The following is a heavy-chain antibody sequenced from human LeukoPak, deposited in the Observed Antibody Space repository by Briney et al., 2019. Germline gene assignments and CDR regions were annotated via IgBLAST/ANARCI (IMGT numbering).Heavy chain of an antibody. CDR1: GFTFDDYG. CDR3: ARVAQSTYDFWSGYSNYYYYMDV. CDR2: INWNGGST. Sequence: PGGSLRLSCAASGFTFDDYGMSWVRQAPGKGLEWVSGINWNGGSTGYADSVKGRFTISRDNAKNSLYLQMNSLRAVDTALYYCARVAQSTYDFWSGYSNYYYYMDVWGKGTTVTVSS. D-gene: IGHD3-3*01. V-gene: IGHV3-20*04. J-gene: IGHJ6*03.